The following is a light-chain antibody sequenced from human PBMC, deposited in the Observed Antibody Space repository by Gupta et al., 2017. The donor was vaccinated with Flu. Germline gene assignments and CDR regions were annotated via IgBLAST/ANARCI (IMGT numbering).Light chain of an antibody. CDR1: NMGSRN. Sequence: LGQTATITCGGNNMGSRNVHWYQQKPGQAPVLIIYRNNNRPAGIPERFSGSKSDNTAALTINGAQAGDEADYYCHAWDSFTASVFGGGTKVTVL. CDR3: HAWDSFTASV. V-gene: IGLV3-9*01. J-gene: IGLJ3*02. CDR2: RNN.